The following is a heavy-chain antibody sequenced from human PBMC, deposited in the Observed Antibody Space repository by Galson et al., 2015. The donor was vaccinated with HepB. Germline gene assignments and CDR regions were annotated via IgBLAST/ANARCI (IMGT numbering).Heavy chain of an antibody. CDR1: GYSFTTYW. CDR2: VYPGDSDT. J-gene: IGHJ4*02. V-gene: IGHV5-51*01. D-gene: IGHD3-16*01. Sequence: QSGAEVKKPGESLKISCKGSGYSFTTYWIGWVRQMPGKGLEWMGMVYPGDSDTRYSPSFRGQVTISADESISTAYLQWSSLKASDTAIYYCARLPRGIVLDSWGQGALVTVSS. CDR3: ARLPRGIVLDS.